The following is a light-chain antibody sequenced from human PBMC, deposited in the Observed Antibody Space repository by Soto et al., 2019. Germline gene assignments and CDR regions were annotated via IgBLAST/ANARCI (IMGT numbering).Light chain of an antibody. CDR2: DAS. Sequence: DIQMTQSPSTLSASVGDRVTITCRASQSISSWLAWYQQKPGKAPKLLIYDASSLESGVPSRFSGSGSGTEFTLTISSLQPDDFATHYCQLYNSYSPMCTFGQGTKLEIK. CDR1: QSISSW. J-gene: IGKJ2*02. V-gene: IGKV1-5*01. CDR3: QLYNSYSPMCT.